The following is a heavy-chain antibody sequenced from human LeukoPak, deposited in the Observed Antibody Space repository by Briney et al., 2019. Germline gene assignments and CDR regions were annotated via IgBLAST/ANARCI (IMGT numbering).Heavy chain of an antibody. CDR3: AKGSSGSYRAPYDY. V-gene: IGHV3-23*01. CDR1: GITFSSYA. Sequence: GGSLRLSCAASGITFSSYAMSWVRQAPGKGPGWVSVISGSGGTTYYADSVKGRFTISRDNSKNTLYLQMNSLRAEDTAVYYCAKGSSGSYRAPYDYWGQGTLVTVSS. J-gene: IGHJ4*02. D-gene: IGHD1-26*01. CDR2: ISGSGGTT.